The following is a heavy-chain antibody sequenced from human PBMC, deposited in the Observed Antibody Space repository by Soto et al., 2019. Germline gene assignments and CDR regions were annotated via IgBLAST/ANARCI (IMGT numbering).Heavy chain of an antibody. Sequence: QVHLQESGPGLVRPSETLSLTCSVSGGSINDAFWTWVRQPPGAPLEWIGYLFYSVSTLYSDSLKSRVTISSDTSKNQISLRLTSVTAADTAVYYCARSGLQLFSGTYYYYMDVWGTGTTVTVSS. J-gene: IGHJ6*03. CDR3: ARSGLQLFSGTYYYYMDV. V-gene: IGHV4-59*01. CDR1: GGSINDAF. CDR2: LFYSVST. D-gene: IGHD1-1*01.